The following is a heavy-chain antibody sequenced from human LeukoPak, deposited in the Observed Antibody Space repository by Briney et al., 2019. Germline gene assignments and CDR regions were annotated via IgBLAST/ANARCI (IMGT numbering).Heavy chain of an antibody. D-gene: IGHD3-10*01. CDR1: GGSISSYY. J-gene: IGHJ5*02. CDR3: ARGELPSNWFDP. V-gene: IGHV4-59*01. Sequence: SETLSLTCTVSGGSISSYYWSWIRQPPGKGLEWIGYIYYSGSTNYNPSLKSRVTISVDTSKNQFSLKLSSVTAADTAVYYCARGELPSNWFDPWGQGTLVTVS. CDR2: IYYSGST.